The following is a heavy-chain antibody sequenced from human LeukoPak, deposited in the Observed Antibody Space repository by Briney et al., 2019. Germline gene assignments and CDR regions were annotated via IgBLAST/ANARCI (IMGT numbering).Heavy chain of an antibody. CDR1: GFTFSSYA. CDR3: ARDITTSSWYPLYYFDY. D-gene: IGHD6-13*01. CDR2: ISYDGSNK. Sequence: GGSLRLSCAASGFTFSSYAMHWVRQAPGKGLEWVAVISYDGSNKYYADSVKGRFTISRDNSKNTLYLQMNSLRAEDTAVYYCARDITTSSWYPLYYFDYWGQGTLVTVSS. J-gene: IGHJ4*02. V-gene: IGHV3-30-3*01.